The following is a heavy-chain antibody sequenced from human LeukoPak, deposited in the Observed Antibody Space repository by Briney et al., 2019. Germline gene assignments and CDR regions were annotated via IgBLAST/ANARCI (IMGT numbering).Heavy chain of an antibody. CDR2: ISSSSSYI. V-gene: IGHV3-21*01. CDR3: ARSDGGYVDSLGNY. CDR1: GFTFSSYW. Sequence: PGGSLRLSCAASGFTFSSYWMSWVRQAPGKGLEWVSSISSSSSYIYYADSVKGRFTISRDNAKNSLYLQMNSLRAEDTAVYYCARSDGGYVDSLGNYWGQGTLVTVSS. J-gene: IGHJ4*02. D-gene: IGHD5-12*01.